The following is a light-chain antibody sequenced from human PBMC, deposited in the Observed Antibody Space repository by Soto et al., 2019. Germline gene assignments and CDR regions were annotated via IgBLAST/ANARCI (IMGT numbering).Light chain of an antibody. J-gene: IGLJ1*01. CDR1: SSNIGGNS. V-gene: IGLV1-51*01. CDR3: GSWDSSLSAYV. CDR2: DDN. Sequence: QSVLTQPPSVSAAPGQKVTISCSLISSNIGGNSVSWYQQLPGTAPKLLIYDDNKRPSGIPDRFSGSKSGTSATLGITGFQTGDEADYYCGSWDSSLSAYVFGTGTKVTVL.